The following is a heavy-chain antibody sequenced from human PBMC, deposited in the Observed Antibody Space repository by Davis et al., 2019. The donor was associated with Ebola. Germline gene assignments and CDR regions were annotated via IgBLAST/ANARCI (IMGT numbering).Heavy chain of an antibody. CDR2: IYYVGTT. CDR1: GDSINGYY. V-gene: IGHV4-59*01. Sequence: SETLSLTCTVSGDSINGYYWTWIRQPPGEGMEYIGYIYYVGTTDYNPSLKSRVTMSVDMSKNQFSLNLNSVTAADTAMYYCARVRGTLARFYGMDVWGQGTTVTVSS. D-gene: IGHD3-10*01. J-gene: IGHJ6*02. CDR3: ARVRGTLARFYGMDV.